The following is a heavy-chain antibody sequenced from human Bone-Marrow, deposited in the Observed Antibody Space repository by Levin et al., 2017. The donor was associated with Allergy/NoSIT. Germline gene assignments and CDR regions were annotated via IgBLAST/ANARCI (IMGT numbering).Heavy chain of an antibody. V-gene: IGHV3-23*01. CDR2: ISDSGGST. J-gene: IGHJ6*02. CDR1: GFTFSSYA. D-gene: IGHD3-3*01. Sequence: PSETLSLTCAASGFTFSSYAMRWVRQAPGKGLEWVSTISDSGGSTYYADSVRGRLTISRDNSKNMVYLQMNSLRAEDTAVYYCAKELEITIFGTASYVMDVWGQGTTVTVSS. CDR3: AKELEITIFGTASYVMDV.